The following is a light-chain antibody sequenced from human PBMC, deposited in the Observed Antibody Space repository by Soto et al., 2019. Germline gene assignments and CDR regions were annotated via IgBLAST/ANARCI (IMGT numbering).Light chain of an antibody. CDR1: QTVNRQ. J-gene: IGKJ4*01. CDR3: QQYGSWLT. Sequence: EIVMTQSPAPLSLTPGETATLSCRASQTVNRQVIWYQHKPGQAPRLLIYDTSAGATGIPARFSGSGSGTDFTLTISRLEPEDFAVYYCQQYGSWLTLGGGSKVDVK. CDR2: DTS. V-gene: IGKV3-15*01.